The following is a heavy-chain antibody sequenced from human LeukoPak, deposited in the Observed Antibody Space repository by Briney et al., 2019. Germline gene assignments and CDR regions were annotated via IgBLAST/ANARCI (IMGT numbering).Heavy chain of an antibody. CDR1: GGSTSSYY. J-gene: IGHJ5*02. V-gene: IGHV4-4*07. CDR3: ARDTYTWYYYGSGSKEWFDP. CDR2: IYTSVST. D-gene: IGHD3-10*01. Sequence: SETLSLTCTVSGGSTSSYYWSWIRQPAGKGLEWIGRIYTSVSTNYNPSLKSRVTMSVDTSKNQFSLKLSSVTAADTAVYYCARDTYTWYYYGSGSKEWFDPWGQGTLVTVSS.